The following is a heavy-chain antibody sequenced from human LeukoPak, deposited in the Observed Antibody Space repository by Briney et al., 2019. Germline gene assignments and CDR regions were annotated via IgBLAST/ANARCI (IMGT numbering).Heavy chain of an antibody. CDR3: ARDYYGSGSYYKTHYYYYGMDV. D-gene: IGHD3-10*01. CDR1: GGSISSYY. J-gene: IGHJ6*02. CDR2: IYYSGST. Sequence: SETLSLTCTVSGGSISSYYWSWIRQPPGKGLEWIGYIYYSGSTNYNPSLKSRVTISVDTSKNQFSLKLSSVTAADTAVYYCARDYYGSGSYYKTHYYYYGMDVWGQGTLVTVSS. V-gene: IGHV4-59*01.